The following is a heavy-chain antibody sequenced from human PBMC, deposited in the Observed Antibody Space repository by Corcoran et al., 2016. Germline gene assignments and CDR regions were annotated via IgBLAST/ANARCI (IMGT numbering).Heavy chain of an antibody. CDR3: AGGRTYDYDSSGYHPEAFDI. J-gene: IGHJ3*02. D-gene: IGHD3-22*01. CDR1: GYTFTGYY. CDR2: INPNSGGT. V-gene: IGHV1-2*02. Sequence: QVQLVQSGAEVKKPGASVKVSCKASGYTFTGYYMHWVRQAPGQGLEWMGWINPNSGGTNYAQKFQGRVTMTRDKSISTAYMELSRLRSDDTAVYYWAGGRTYDYDSSGYHPEAFDIWGHGTMVTVSS.